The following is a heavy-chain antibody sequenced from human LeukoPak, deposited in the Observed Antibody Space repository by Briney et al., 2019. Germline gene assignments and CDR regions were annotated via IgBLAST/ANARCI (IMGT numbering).Heavy chain of an antibody. CDR2: INSDGSST. CDR1: GFTLSRYW. Sequence: GGSLRLSCAASGFTLSRYWMHWVRQAPGKGLVWVSRINSDGSSTDYADSVKGRFTISRDNAKNSLYLQMNSLRVEDTAVYYCARAGYWGQGTLVTVSS. J-gene: IGHJ4*02. CDR3: ARAGY. V-gene: IGHV3-74*01.